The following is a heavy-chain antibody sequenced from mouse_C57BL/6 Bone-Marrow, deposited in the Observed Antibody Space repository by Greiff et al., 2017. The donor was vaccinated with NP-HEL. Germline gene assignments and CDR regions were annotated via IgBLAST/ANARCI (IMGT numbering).Heavy chain of an antibody. Sequence: EVKVVESGGGLVQPGESLKLSCESNEYEFPSHDMSWVRKTPEKRLELVAAINSDGGSTYYPDTMERRFIISRDNTKKTLYLQMSSLRSEDTALYYCARLHWDEYAMDYWGQGTSVTVSS. CDR1: EYEFPSHD. J-gene: IGHJ4*01. CDR2: INSDGGST. V-gene: IGHV5-2*01. CDR3: ARLHWDEYAMDY. D-gene: IGHD4-1*01.